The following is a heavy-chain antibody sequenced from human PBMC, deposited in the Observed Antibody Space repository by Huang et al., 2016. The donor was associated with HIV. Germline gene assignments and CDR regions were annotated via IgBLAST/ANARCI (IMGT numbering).Heavy chain of an antibody. V-gene: IGHV1-69*01. CDR3: ARVESRRYYDSSGYDY. J-gene: IGHJ4*02. CDR2: IITFFGKA. CDR1: GGTFSSYA. Sequence: QVQLVQSGAEVKKPGSSVKVSCKASGGTFSSYAISWVRLAPGQGLEWMGGIITFFGKANYSQKFQGRVTITADESTSTAYMELSSLRSEDTAVYYCARVESRRYYDSSGYDYWGQGTLVTVSS. D-gene: IGHD3-22*01.